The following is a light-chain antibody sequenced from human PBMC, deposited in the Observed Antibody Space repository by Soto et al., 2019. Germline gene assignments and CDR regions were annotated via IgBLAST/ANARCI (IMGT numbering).Light chain of an antibody. J-gene: IGKJ1*01. CDR3: QQYAGSPRT. CDR2: AAS. Sequence: DIQMTQSPPSLSTSVGDRVTITCRASQGISNYLAWYQQKPGELPKLVIYAASILQTGVPSRFSASGSWTDFTLTINRVQPEDLAVYFGQQYAGSPRTFGQGTKVYIK. V-gene: IGKV1-27*01. CDR1: QGISNY.